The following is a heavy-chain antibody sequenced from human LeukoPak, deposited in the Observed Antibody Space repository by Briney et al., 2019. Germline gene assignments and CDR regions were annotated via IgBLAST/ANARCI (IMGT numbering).Heavy chain of an antibody. J-gene: IGHJ5*02. Sequence: SVKVSCKASGGTFSSYAISWVRQAPGQGLEWMGGIIPIFGTANYAQKFQGRVTITTDESTSTAYVELSSLRSEDTAVYYCARGGGITMIATDNWFDPWGQGTLVTVSS. V-gene: IGHV1-69*05. CDR3: ARGGGITMIATDNWFDP. CDR1: GGTFSSYA. CDR2: IIPIFGTA. D-gene: IGHD3-22*01.